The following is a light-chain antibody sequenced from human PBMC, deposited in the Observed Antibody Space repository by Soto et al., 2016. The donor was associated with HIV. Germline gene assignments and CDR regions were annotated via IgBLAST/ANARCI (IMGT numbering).Light chain of an antibody. V-gene: IGLV3-21*03. CDR3: QVWDRINDLVV. Sequence: SYVLTQPPSVSVAPGKTARITCGGNNIGSESVHWYQQKPGQAPVLVVYDDSDRPSGIPERFSGANSGSTATLTISRVEVGDEADYSCQVWDRINDLVVFGGGTKLTVL. CDR1: NIGSES. J-gene: IGLJ2*01. CDR2: DDS.